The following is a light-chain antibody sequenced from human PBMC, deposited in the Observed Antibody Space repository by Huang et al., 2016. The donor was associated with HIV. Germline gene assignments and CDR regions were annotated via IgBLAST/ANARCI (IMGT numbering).Light chain of an antibody. V-gene: IGKV3-20*01. CDR1: QSVNNNY. J-gene: IGKJ1*01. Sequence: EIVLTQSPGSLSLSPGEGATLSCRASQSVNNNYLAWYQQKPGQAPRLLIFSASNRATGIPDRFGGSGCGTDFTLTIRSLEPEDFAMYYCQQYGSSPWTFGQGTKVEVK. CDR2: SAS. CDR3: QQYGSSPWT.